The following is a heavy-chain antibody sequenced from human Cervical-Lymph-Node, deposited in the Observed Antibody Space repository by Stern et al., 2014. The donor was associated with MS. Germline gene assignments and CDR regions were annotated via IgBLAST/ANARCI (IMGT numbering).Heavy chain of an antibody. V-gene: IGHV3-21*01. D-gene: IGHD6-13*01. CDR1: GFTFSSYS. CDR3: ARDSSSWYAIDY. J-gene: IGHJ4*02. CDR2: ISSRSSYI. Sequence: EVQLEESGGGLVKPGGSLRLSCAASGFTFSSYSMNWVRQAPGKGLEGVSSISSRSSYIYYADSVKGRFTISRDNAKNSLYLQMNSLRAEDTAVYYCARDSSSWYAIDYWGQGTLVTVSS.